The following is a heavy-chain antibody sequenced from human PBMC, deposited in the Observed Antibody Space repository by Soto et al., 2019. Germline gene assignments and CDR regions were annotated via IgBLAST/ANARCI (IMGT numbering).Heavy chain of an antibody. J-gene: IGHJ6*02. Sequence: GGSLRLSCAASGFTFSSYEMNWVRQAPGKGLEWVSYISSSGSTIYYADSVKGRFTISRDNAKNSLYLQMNSLRAEDTAVYYCARDSDTSCYWCYYYGMDVWGQGTTVTVSS. CDR3: ARDSDTSCYWCYYYGMDV. CDR2: ISSSGSTI. CDR1: GFTFSSYE. V-gene: IGHV3-48*03. D-gene: IGHD2-2*01.